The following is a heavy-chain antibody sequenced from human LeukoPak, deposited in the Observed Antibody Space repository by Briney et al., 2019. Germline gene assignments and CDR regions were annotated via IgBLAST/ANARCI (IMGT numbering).Heavy chain of an antibody. V-gene: IGHV3-33*01. CDR1: GFTFSSYG. CDR3: ARIYYDSSGYYSPLGY. J-gene: IGHJ4*02. CDR2: IWYDGSNK. Sequence: GGSLRLSCAASGFTFSSYGMHWVRQAPGKGLEWVAVIWYDGSNKYCADSVKGRFTISRDNSKNTLYLQMNSLRAEDTAVYYCARIYYDSSGYYSPLGYWGQGTLVTVSS. D-gene: IGHD3-22*01.